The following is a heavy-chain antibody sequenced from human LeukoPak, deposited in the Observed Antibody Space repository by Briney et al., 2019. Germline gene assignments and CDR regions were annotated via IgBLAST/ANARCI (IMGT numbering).Heavy chain of an antibody. D-gene: IGHD5-12*01. J-gene: IGHJ4*02. V-gene: IGHV3-30-3*01. CDR3: ARDSLSDIVATITNYFDY. Sequence: GGSLRLSCAASGFTFSSYAMDWVRQAPGEGLEWVAVISYDGSNKYYADSVKGRFTISRDNSKNTLYLQMNSLRAEDTAVYYCARDSLSDIVATITNYFDYWGQGTLVTVSS. CDR1: GFTFSSYA. CDR2: ISYDGSNK.